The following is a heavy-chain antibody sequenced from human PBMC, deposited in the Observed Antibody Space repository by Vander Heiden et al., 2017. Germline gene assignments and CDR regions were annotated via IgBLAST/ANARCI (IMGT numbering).Heavy chain of an antibody. CDR2: IIPIFGTA. J-gene: IGHJ4*02. CDR3: ASQFVITFGGGIEPWYFDY. CDR1: GGTFSSYA. Sequence: QVQLVQSGAEVKKPGSSVKVSCKASGGTFSSYAISWVRQAPGQGLEWMGGIIPIFGTANYAQKFQGRVTITADESTSTAYMELSSLRSEDTAVYYCASQFVITFGGGIEPWYFDYWGQGTLVTVSS. V-gene: IGHV1-69*01. D-gene: IGHD3-16*02.